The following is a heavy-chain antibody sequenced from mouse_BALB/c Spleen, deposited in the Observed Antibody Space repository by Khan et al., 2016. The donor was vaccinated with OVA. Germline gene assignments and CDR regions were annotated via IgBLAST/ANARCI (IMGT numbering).Heavy chain of an antibody. J-gene: IGHJ3*01. Sequence: VQLQQSGPELVKPGASVKIPCKASGYTFTDYNMDWVKQSHGKSLEWIGDINPNNGGPIYNQRFKGKASLTVDKSSSTAYMELHSLTSEDTAVYYCARGGYGGFAYWGQGTLVTVSA. CDR3: ARGGYGGFAY. D-gene: IGHD1-1*01. CDR1: GYTFTDYN. CDR2: INPNNGGP. V-gene: IGHV1-18*01.